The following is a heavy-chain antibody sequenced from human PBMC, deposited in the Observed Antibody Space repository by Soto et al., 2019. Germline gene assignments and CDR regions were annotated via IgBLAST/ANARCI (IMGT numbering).Heavy chain of an antibody. V-gene: IGHV3-74*01. D-gene: IGHD6-19*01. Sequence: EVQLVESGGGLVQPGGSLRLSCAASGFTFSSYWMHWVRQAPGKGLVWVSRINSDGSSTSYADSVKGRFTISSDNAKNTLYLQMNSLRAEDTAVYYCARETDSGWYSYFDLWGRGTLVTVSS. CDR2: INSDGSST. CDR1: GFTFSSYW. CDR3: ARETDSGWYSYFDL. J-gene: IGHJ2*01.